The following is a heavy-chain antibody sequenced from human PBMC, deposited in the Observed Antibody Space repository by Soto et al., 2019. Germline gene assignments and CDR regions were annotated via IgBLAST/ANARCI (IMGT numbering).Heavy chain of an antibody. J-gene: IGHJ6*02. D-gene: IGHD2-15*01. CDR3: AREGRPVVVAYYYGMDV. V-gene: IGHV4-31*03. CDR1: GGSISSGGYY. CDR2: IYYSGST. Sequence: TSETLSLTCTVSGGSISSGGYYWSWIRQHPGKGLEWIGYIYYSGSTYYNPSLKSRVTISVDTSKNQFSLKLSSVTAADTAVYYCAREGRPVVVAYYYGMDVWGQGTTVTVSS.